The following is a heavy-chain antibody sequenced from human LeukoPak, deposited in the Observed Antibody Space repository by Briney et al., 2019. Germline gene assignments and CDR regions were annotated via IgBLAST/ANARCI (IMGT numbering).Heavy chain of an antibody. D-gene: IGHD2-2*01. Sequence: PSETLSLTCAVYGGSFSGYYWSWIRQPPGKGLEWIGEINHSGSTNYNPYLKSRVTISVDTSKNQFSLKLSSVTAADTAVYYCARVVVVVPAAIKGYAYYFDYWGQGTLVTVSS. CDR1: GGSFSGYY. CDR2: INHSGST. J-gene: IGHJ4*02. V-gene: IGHV4-34*01. CDR3: ARVVVVVPAAIKGYAYYFDY.